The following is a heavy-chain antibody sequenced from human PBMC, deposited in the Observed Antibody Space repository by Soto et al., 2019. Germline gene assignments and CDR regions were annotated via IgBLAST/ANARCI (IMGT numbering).Heavy chain of an antibody. CDR2: ISGSGGST. D-gene: IGHD6-13*01. CDR1: GFTFSSYA. CDR3: AKGEYGAAAGTCHIAY. J-gene: IGHJ4*02. Sequence: EVQLLESGGGLVQPGGSLRLSCAASGFTFSSYAMSWVRQAPGKGLEWVSAISGSGGSTYYADSVKGRFTISRDNSKNTLYLQMNSLRAEDTAVYYCAKGEYGAAAGTCHIAYWGQGTLVTVSS. V-gene: IGHV3-23*01.